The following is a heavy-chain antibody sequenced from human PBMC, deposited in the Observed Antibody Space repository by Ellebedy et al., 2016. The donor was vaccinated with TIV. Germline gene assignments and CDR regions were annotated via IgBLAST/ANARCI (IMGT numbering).Heavy chain of an antibody. J-gene: IGHJ6*02. V-gene: IGHV5-51*01. Sequence: PGGSLRLSCKGSGYSFTSYWNGWVRQMPGKGLQWMGSIYPGDSYTRYSPSFQGQVTISADKSISTAYLQWSSLKASDTAMYYCARPEASAANDYYYYGMDVWGQGTTVTVSS. CDR1: GYSFTSYW. D-gene: IGHD2-2*01. CDR2: IYPGDSYT. CDR3: ARPEASAANDYYYYGMDV.